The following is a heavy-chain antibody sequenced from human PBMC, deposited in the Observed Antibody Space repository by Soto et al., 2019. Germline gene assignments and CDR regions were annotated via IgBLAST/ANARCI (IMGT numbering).Heavy chain of an antibody. CDR1: GFTFSSYS. Sequence: EVQLVESGGGLVQPGGSLRLSCAASGFTFSSYSMNWVRQAPGKGLEWVSYISSSSSTIYYADSVKGRFTISRDNAKNSLYLQINSLRAEDTAVYYCARGRDTDYNWFDPWGQGTLVTVSS. CDR2: ISSSSSTI. J-gene: IGHJ5*02. CDR3: ARGRDTDYNWFDP. V-gene: IGHV3-48*01. D-gene: IGHD5-18*01.